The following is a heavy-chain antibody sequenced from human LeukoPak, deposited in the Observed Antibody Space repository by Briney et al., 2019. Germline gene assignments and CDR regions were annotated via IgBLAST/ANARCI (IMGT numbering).Heavy chain of an antibody. CDR3: ARDRITGTPYDALDI. J-gene: IGHJ3*02. Sequence: ASVKVSCKASGYTFTGYYMHWVRQAPGQGLEWMGWINPNSGGTNYAQKFQGRVTMTRDTSISTAYMELSRLRSDDTAVYYCARDRITGTPYDALDIWGQGTMVTVSS. CDR1: GYTFTGYY. D-gene: IGHD1-20*01. V-gene: IGHV1-2*02. CDR2: INPNSGGT.